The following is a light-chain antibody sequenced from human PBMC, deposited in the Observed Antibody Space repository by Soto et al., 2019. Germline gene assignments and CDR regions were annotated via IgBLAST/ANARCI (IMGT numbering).Light chain of an antibody. V-gene: IGLV2-14*01. CDR3: SSYTSSSILYV. CDR2: DVS. Sequence: QSPLTQPASVSGSPGQSITISCTGTSSDVGGYNYVSWYQQHPGKAPKLMIYDVSNRPSGVSNRFSGSKSGNTASLTISGLQAEDEADYYCSSYTSSSILYVFGTGTKLTVL. CDR1: SSDVGGYNY. J-gene: IGLJ1*01.